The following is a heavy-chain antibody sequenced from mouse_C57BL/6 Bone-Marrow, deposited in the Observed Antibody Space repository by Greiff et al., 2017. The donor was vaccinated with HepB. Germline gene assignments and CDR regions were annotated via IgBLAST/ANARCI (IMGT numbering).Heavy chain of an antibody. D-gene: IGHD3-3*01. CDR1: GFNIKDDY. Sequence: EVHLVESGAELVRPGASVKLSCTASGFNIKDDYMHWVKQRPEQGLEWIGWIDPENGDTEYASKFQGKATITADTSSNTAYLQLSSLTSEDTAVYYCTRGWFDYWGQGTTLTVSS. CDR3: TRGWFDY. V-gene: IGHV14-4*01. J-gene: IGHJ2*01. CDR2: IDPENGDT.